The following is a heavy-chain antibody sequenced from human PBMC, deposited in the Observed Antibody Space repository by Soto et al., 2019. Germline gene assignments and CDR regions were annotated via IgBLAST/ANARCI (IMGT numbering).Heavy chain of an antibody. CDR1: GFTFSSYA. CDR2: ISGSGGST. Sequence: GGSLRLSCAASGFTFSSYAMSWVRQAPGKGLEWVSAISGSGGSTYYADSVKGRFTISRDNSKNTLYLQMNSLRAEDTAVYYCAKDQEYSGSYCPFDYWGQGTLVTVSS. V-gene: IGHV3-23*01. D-gene: IGHD1-26*01. J-gene: IGHJ4*02. CDR3: AKDQEYSGSYCPFDY.